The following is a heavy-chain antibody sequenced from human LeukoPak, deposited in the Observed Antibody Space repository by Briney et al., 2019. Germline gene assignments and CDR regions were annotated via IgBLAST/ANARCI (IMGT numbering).Heavy chain of an antibody. CDR3: ARAGTCSSTSCDGGIEY. CDR1: GFAFSSYN. CDR2: ISTTSTYI. V-gene: IGHV3-21*06. Sequence: PGGSLRLSCAASGFAFSSYNMKWVRQAPGKGLALVSFISTTSTYIYYADSVKGRFTVSRDNSKNLLYLQMDSLRVEDTAVYYCARAGTCSSTSCDGGIEYWGQGTLVTVSS. D-gene: IGHD2-2*01. J-gene: IGHJ4*02.